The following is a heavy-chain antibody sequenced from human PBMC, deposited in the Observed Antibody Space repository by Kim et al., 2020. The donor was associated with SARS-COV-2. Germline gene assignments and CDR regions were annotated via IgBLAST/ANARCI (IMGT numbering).Heavy chain of an antibody. CDR3: ARWFQENYYGSGSRKPNAFDI. CDR2: IYHSGST. D-gene: IGHD3-10*01. Sequence: SETLSLTCAVSGGSISSSNWWSWVRQPPGKGLEWIGEIYHSGSTNYNPSLKSRVTISVDKSKNQFSLKLSSVTAADTAVYYCARWFQENYYGSGSRKPNAFDIWGQGTMVTVSS. J-gene: IGHJ3*02. CDR1: GGSISSSNW. V-gene: IGHV4-4*02.